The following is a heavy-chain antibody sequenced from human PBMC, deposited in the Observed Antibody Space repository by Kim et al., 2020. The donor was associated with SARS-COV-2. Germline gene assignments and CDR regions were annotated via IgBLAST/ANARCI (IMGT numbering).Heavy chain of an antibody. CDR3: ARDPRVTMFRVVDWVDP. CDR2: INTNTGNP. Sequence: ASVKVSCKASGYTFTSYAMNWVLQAPGQGLEWMGWINTNTGNPTYAQGFTGRFVFSLDTSVSTAYLQISSLKAEDTAVYYCARDPRVTMFRVVDWVDPWGQGTMVTVSS. D-gene: IGHD3-3*01. V-gene: IGHV7-4-1*02. CDR1: GYTFTSYA. J-gene: IGHJ5*01.